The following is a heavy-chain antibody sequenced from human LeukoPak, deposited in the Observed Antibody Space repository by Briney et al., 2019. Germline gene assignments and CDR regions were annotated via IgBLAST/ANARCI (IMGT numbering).Heavy chain of an antibody. CDR1: GFLFSSYW. D-gene: IGHD3-16*01. CDR3: ARGGGLTDY. CDR2: INYDGSEK. J-gene: IGHJ4*02. Sequence: GGSLRLSCAASGFLFSSYWMGWVRQAPGKGLEWVANINYDGSEKHFVDSVRGRFTISRDNAKNSLYLQMNSLRVEDTAIYYCARGGGLTDYWGQGTLVTVSS. V-gene: IGHV3-7*01.